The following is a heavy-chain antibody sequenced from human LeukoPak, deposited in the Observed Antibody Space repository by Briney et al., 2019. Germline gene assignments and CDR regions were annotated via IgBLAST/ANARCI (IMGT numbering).Heavy chain of an antibody. CDR2: ISSSASTI. CDR1: GFTFSAHS. D-gene: IGHD3-16*01. J-gene: IGHJ6*03. Sequence: GGSVRLSCAASGFTFSAHSMNWVRQAPGKWLEWVSYISSSASTIYYADSVKGRFTISRDSAKSSLYLQMNSLRAEDTAMYYCARASSSVGGYYFYYYMDVWGKGTTVTVSS. V-gene: IGHV3-48*01. CDR3: ARASSSVGGYYFYYYMDV.